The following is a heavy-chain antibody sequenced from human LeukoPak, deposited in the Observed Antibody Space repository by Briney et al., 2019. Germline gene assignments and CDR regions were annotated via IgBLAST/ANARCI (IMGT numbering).Heavy chain of an antibody. CDR3: ARDYCSSTSCLFDY. D-gene: IGHD2-2*01. Sequence: ASVKVSCTASGYTFTGYHMHWVRQAPGQGLEWMGRINPNSGDANYAQKFQGRVTMTRDTSISTAYMELSRLRSDDTAVYYCARDYCSSTSCLFDYWGQGTLVTVSS. J-gene: IGHJ4*02. V-gene: IGHV1-2*06. CDR2: INPNSGDA. CDR1: GYTFTGYH.